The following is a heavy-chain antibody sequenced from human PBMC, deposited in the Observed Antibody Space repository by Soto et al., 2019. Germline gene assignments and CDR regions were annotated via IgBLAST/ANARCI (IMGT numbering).Heavy chain of an antibody. CDR2: ISTYNGDA. CDR1: GYTFSRSG. CDR3: ARSGSVPYYSYGLDV. Sequence: QVQLVQSGAEVRKPGASVKVSCKTSGYTFSRSGISWVRQAPGQGLEWMGWISTYNGDANFAQKLQGRVTMTTDTATSTAFMELGSLTSDDTAGYYFARSGSVPYYSYGLDVWGQGTTVSVSS. D-gene: IGHD1-26*01. V-gene: IGHV1-18*01. J-gene: IGHJ6*02.